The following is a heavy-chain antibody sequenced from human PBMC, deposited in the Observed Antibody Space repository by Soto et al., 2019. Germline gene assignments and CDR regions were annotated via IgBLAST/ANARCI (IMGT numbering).Heavy chain of an antibody. Sequence: QLQLQESGPGLVKPSETLSLTCTVSGGSISSSSYYWGWIRQPPGKGLEWIGSIYYSGSTYYNPSRKRRVAISVDPSKNQFSLKLSSVTAADTAVYYCATLAVAVDYWGQGTLVTVSS. D-gene: IGHD6-19*01. CDR1: GGSISSSSYY. CDR2: IYYSGST. CDR3: ATLAVAVDY. J-gene: IGHJ4*02. V-gene: IGHV4-39*01.